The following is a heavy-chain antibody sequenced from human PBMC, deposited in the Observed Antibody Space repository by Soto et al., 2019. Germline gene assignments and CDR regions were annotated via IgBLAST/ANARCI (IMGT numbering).Heavy chain of an antibody. CDR1: GYTFTSYG. D-gene: IGHD2-21*02. CDR3: ARVEYCGGDCFGWFAP. V-gene: IGHV1-18*01. CDR2: ISAYNGNT. J-gene: IGHJ5*02. Sequence: QVQLVQSGAEVKKPGASVKVSCKASGYTFTSYGIIWVRQAPGQGLEWMGWISAYNGNTNYAQKLQGRVTMTTDTSTSTAYVELRSLRSDDTAVYYCARVEYCGGDCFGWFAPWGQGTLVTVSS.